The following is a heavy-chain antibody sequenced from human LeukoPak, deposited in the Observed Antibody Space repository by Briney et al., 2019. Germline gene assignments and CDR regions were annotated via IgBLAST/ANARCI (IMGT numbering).Heavy chain of an antibody. CDR2: ISSGSSYI. J-gene: IGHJ5*02. Sequence: PGGSLRLSCAASGFTFGSFSMNWVRQAPGKGLEWVSSISSGSSYIYYADSVKGRFTISRDNAKNSLYLQMNSLRAEDTAVYYCARPPFEYSSSSGWFDPWGQGTLVTVSS. CDR3: ARPPFEYSSSSGWFDP. D-gene: IGHD6-6*01. V-gene: IGHV3-21*01. CDR1: GFTFGSFS.